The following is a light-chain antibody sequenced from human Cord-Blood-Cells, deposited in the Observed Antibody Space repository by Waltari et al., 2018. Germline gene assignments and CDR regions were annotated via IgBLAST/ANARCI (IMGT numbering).Light chain of an antibody. CDR2: AAS. V-gene: IGKV1-39*01. Sequence: DIQMTPSPSSLSASVGDRVTITCRASQSISNYLNWYQQKPGKAPKLLIYAASSLQSGVPSRFSGSGSGTDFTLTISSLQPEDCATYYCQQSYSTPRTFGQGTKVEIK. J-gene: IGKJ1*01. CDR3: QQSYSTPRT. CDR1: QSISNY.